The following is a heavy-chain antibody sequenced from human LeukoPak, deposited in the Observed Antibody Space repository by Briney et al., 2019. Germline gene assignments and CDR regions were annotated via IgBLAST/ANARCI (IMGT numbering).Heavy chain of an antibody. CDR1: GLTVSSNY. J-gene: IGHJ4*02. CDR3: ARQTLAGFDY. CDR2: IYAGGTT. Sequence: GGSLRLSCAASGLTVSSNYMSWVRQAPGKRLEWVSVIYAGGTTYYADSVKGRFTISRDNSKNTVYLQINSLSAEDTAIYYCARQTLAGFDYWGQGTLVTVSS. D-gene: IGHD6-19*01. V-gene: IGHV3-53*01.